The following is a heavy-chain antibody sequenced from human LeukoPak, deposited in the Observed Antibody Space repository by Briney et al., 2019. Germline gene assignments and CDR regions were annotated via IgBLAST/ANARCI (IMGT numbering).Heavy chain of an antibody. J-gene: IGHJ4*02. CDR2: INPNSGGT. D-gene: IGHD3-10*01. CDR1: GFTFTSSA. Sequence: GASVKVSCKASGFTFTSSAMQWVRQAPGQGLEWMGWINPNSGGTNYAQKSQGRVTMTRDTSISTAYMELSRLRSDDTAVYYCARDLSLYYGSGSYYKSFGENSFDYWGQGTLVTVSS. V-gene: IGHV1-2*02. CDR3: ARDLSLYYGSGSYYKSFGENSFDY.